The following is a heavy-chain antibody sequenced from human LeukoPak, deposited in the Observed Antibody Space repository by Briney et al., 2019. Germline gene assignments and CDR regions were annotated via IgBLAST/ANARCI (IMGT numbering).Heavy chain of an antibody. V-gene: IGHV3-7*01. D-gene: IGHD2-2*02. CDR2: IKQDGSQK. CDR3: ARDWGFRPVPIQGVQWSPIYYFDY. Sequence: GGSLRLSCAASGFTFSSYCMSWVRQAPGKGLEWVANIKQDGSQKYYVDSVKGRFTISRDNAKSLLYLQMNSLRPEDTAVYYCARDWGFRPVPIQGVQWSPIYYFDYWGQGTLVTVSS. CDR1: GFTFSSYC. J-gene: IGHJ4*02.